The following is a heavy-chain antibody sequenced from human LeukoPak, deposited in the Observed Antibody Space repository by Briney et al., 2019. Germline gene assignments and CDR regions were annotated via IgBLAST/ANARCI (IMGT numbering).Heavy chain of an antibody. D-gene: IGHD1-26*01. CDR1: GDSVSSNSAA. CDR2: TYYRSKWYN. J-gene: IGHJ4*02. CDR3: ARPRSGSYANRGYYFDY. V-gene: IGHV6-1*01. Sequence: SQTLSLTCAISGDSVSSNSAAWNWIRQSPSRGLEWLGRTYYRSKWYNDYAVSVKSRITINPDTSKNQFSLKLSSVTAADTAVYYCARPRSGSYANRGYYFDYWGQGTLVTVSS.